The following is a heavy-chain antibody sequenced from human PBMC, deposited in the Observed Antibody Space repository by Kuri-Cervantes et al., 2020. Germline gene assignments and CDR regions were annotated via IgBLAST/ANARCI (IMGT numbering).Heavy chain of an antibody. CDR3: VGASNEYYFDS. CDR2: IYYSRST. Sequence: PERMSLTCTVSGGSMSSSSYYWGWIRQHPGNGLEWIRSIYYSRSTYYNLSRKIRVTISVDTSKNQFCLKLNSVTAADTAVYSGVGASNEYYFDSWGQGTLVTDSS. D-gene: IGHD2-8*01. J-gene: IGHJ4*02. CDR1: GGSMSSSSYY. V-gene: IGHV4-39*07.